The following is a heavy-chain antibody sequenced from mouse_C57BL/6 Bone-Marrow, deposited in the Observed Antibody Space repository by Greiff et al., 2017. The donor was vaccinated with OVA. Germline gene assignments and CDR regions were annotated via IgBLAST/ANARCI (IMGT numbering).Heavy chain of an antibody. J-gene: IGHJ4*01. V-gene: IGHV5-4*01. CDR1: GFTFSSYA. CDR2: ISDGGSYT. Sequence: EVKLMESGGGLVKPGGSLKLSCAASGFTFSSYAMSWVRQTPEKRLEWVATISDGGSYTYYPDNVKGRFTISRDNAKNNLYLLMSHLKSEDTAMYYCARDQTRYAMDYWGQGTSVTVSS. CDR3: ARDQTRYAMDY.